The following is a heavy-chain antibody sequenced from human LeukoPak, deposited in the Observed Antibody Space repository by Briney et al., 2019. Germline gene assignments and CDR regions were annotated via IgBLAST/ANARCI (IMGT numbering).Heavy chain of an antibody. CDR1: GHTFTSDG. CDR3: ARDGVVVPAAIPYWYFDL. V-gene: IGHV1-18*01. J-gene: IGHJ2*01. D-gene: IGHD2-2*02. CDR2: ISGYNGKT. Sequence: GASVKVSCKASGHTFTSDGISWVRQAPGQGLEWMGWISGYNGKTNYAQKFQGRVTMTTDTSTSTAYMELRSLRSDDTAVYYCARDGVVVPAAIPYWYFDLWGRGTLVTVSS.